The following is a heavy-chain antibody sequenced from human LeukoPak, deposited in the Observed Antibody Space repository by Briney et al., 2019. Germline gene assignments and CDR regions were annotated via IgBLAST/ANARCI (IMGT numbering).Heavy chain of an antibody. Sequence: GGSLRLSCVASGFTFDGYAMHWVRQAPGKGLEWVSLINADSSRTYYADSVKGRFTTSRDNSKNSLFLQMNSLRTEDSAVYYCATWAFYHGMDVWGQGTTVIVSS. J-gene: IGHJ6*02. V-gene: IGHV3-43*02. D-gene: IGHD2/OR15-2a*01. CDR3: ATWAFYHGMDV. CDR1: GFTFDGYA. CDR2: INADSSRT.